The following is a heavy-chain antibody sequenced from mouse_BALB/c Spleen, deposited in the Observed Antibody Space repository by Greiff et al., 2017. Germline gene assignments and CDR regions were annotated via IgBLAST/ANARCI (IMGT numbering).Heavy chain of an antibody. Sequence: QVQLKQPGAELVMPGASVKMSCKASGYTFTDYWMHWVKQRPGQGLEWIGAIDTSDSYTSYNQKFKGKATLTVDESSSTAYMQLSSLTSEDSAVYYCARSPYYGNSWFAYWGQGTLVTVSA. CDR1: GYTFTDYW. D-gene: IGHD2-10*01. CDR2: IDTSDSYT. J-gene: IGHJ3*01. CDR3: ARSPYYGNSWFAY. V-gene: IGHV1-69*01.